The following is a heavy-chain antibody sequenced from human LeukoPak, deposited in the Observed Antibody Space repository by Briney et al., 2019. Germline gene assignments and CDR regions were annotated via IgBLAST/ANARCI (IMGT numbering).Heavy chain of an antibody. V-gene: IGHV5-51*01. Sequence: GESLKISCKGSGYSFTSYWIGWVRQMPGKGLEWMGIIYHGDSDTRYSPSFQGQVTISADKSISTAYLQWSSLKASDTAMYYCARRSIAAAEAVTPADYWGQGTLVTVSS. CDR2: IYHGDSDT. D-gene: IGHD6-13*01. CDR3: ARRSIAAAEAVTPADY. CDR1: GYSFTSYW. J-gene: IGHJ4*02.